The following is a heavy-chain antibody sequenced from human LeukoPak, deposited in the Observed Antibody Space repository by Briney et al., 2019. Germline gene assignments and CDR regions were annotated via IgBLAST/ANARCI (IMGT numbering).Heavy chain of an antibody. CDR1: GYTFTTHY. CDR2: INPSGGST. CDR3: ARGGSEQLSPPFDS. Sequence: ASVKVSCKASGYTFTTHYMHWVRQAPGQGLEWMAMINPSGGSTNYAQKFQGRVTMTRDTSTSTAYMALSSLRSGDTALYYCARGGSEQLSPPFDSWGQGTLVTVSS. V-gene: IGHV1-46*01. D-gene: IGHD3-10*01. J-gene: IGHJ4*02.